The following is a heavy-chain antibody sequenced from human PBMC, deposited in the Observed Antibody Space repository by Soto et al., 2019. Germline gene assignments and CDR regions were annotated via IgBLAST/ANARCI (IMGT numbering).Heavy chain of an antibody. CDR2: ITAGNGDT. CDR1: GFPFSDYG. CDR3: VKALYIWGVTGDY. V-gene: IGHV3-23*01. Sequence: EVHLLESGGGLVQPGGSLRLACAASGFPFSDYGVSWVRQTPGKGLQWVSLITAGNGDTYYADSVKGRFTISRDNSKNTLYLQMNNLRVEDSAIYYCVKALYIWGVTGDYWGQGALVTV. D-gene: IGHD3-16*01. J-gene: IGHJ4*02.